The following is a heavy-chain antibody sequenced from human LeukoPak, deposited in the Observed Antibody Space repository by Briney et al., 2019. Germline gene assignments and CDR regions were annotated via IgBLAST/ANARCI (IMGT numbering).Heavy chain of an antibody. Sequence: GASVKVSCKASGYTFTSYGISWVRRAPGQGLEWMGWISAYNGNTNYAQKLQGRVTMTTDTSTSTAYMELRSLRSDDTAIYYCARDAKYYYGSRTFFFYEHWGQGTLLTVSS. V-gene: IGHV1-18*01. J-gene: IGHJ4*02. CDR3: ARDAKYYYGSRTFFFYEH. CDR1: GYTFTSYG. CDR2: ISAYNGNT. D-gene: IGHD3-10*01.